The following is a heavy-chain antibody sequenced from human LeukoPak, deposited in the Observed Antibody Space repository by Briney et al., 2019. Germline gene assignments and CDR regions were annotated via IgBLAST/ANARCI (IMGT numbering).Heavy chain of an antibody. D-gene: IGHD1-1*01. V-gene: IGHV2-5*02. CDR3: VNYGRLYNIDY. CDR1: GFSLTTSGVG. CDR2: IYWDDDK. J-gene: IGHJ4*02. Sequence: SGPTLVKPTQTLTLTCTFSGFSLTTSGVGVGWIRQPPGKALEWLALIYWDDDKRYSPSLKSRLTITKDTSKNQVVLTMTNMDPVDTATYYCVNYGRLYNIDYWGQGTLVTVSS.